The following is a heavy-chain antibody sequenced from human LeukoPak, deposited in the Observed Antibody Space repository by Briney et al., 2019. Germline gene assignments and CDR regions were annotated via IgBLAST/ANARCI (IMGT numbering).Heavy chain of an antibody. Sequence: GESLKISCEGSGYNFPRYWIGWARQMPGKGLEWMEIINPADSDTRYSPSFQGQVTISADNSITTAYLQWSSLRASDTAMYYCAATASGTTSWPHWGQGTLVTVSS. V-gene: IGHV5-51*01. CDR3: AATASGTTSWPH. CDR1: GYNFPRYW. D-gene: IGHD2-2*01. CDR2: INPADSDT. J-gene: IGHJ1*01.